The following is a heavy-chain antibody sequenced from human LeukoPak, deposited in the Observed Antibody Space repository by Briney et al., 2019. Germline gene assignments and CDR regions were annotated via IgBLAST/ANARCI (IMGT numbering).Heavy chain of an antibody. CDR3: ARERFGELNWFDP. J-gene: IGHJ5*02. CDR2: IYSGGST. Sequence: PGGSLRLSCAASGFTVSSIYMSWVRQAPGKGLEWVSVIYSGGSTYYADSVKGRFTISRDNSKNTLYLQMNSLRAEDTAVYYCARERFGELNWFDPWGQGTLVTVSS. D-gene: IGHD3-10*01. CDR1: GFTVSSIY. V-gene: IGHV3-53*01.